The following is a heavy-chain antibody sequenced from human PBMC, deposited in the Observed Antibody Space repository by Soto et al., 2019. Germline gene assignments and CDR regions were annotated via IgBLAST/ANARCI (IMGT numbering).Heavy chain of an antibody. D-gene: IGHD3-10*01. Sequence: QVQLVESGGGLVKPGGSLRLSCAASGFTFSDYYMSWIRQAPGKGLEWVSYISSSSSYTNYADSVKGRFTISRDNAKNSLYLQMNSLRAEDTAVYYCARVCYYGSGSYYPHWFDPWGQGTLVTVSS. CDR2: ISSSSSYT. J-gene: IGHJ5*02. V-gene: IGHV3-11*05. CDR1: GFTFSDYY. CDR3: ARVCYYGSGSYYPHWFDP.